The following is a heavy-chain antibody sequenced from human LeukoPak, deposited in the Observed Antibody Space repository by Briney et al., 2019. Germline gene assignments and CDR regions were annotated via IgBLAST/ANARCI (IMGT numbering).Heavy chain of an antibody. CDR2: IKSNADGGTP. CDR3: TTFYHEYSPY. Sequence: GGSLRLSCAASGFSFMNAWMIWVRQAPGKGLAWVGRIKSNADGGTPDYAAPARGRFTISRDDSKNTLYLQMNSLKTEDTAVYYCTTFYHEYSPYWGRGTLVTVSS. V-gene: IGHV3-15*01. D-gene: IGHD2/OR15-2a*01. CDR1: GFSFMNAW. J-gene: IGHJ4*02.